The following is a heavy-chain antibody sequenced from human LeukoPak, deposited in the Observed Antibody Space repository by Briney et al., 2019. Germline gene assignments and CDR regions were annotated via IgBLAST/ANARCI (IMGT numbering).Heavy chain of an antibody. Sequence: SGPTLVNPTQTLTLTCTFSGFSLSTSGVGVGWIRQPPGKALEWLALIYWNDDKRYSPSLKSRLTITKDTSKNQVVLTMTNMDPVYTATYYCAHSGFRSVVITWVNAFDIWGQGTMVTVSS. CDR1: GFSLSTSGVG. CDR2: IYWNDDK. D-gene: IGHD3-22*01. CDR3: AHSGFRSVVITWVNAFDI. J-gene: IGHJ3*02. V-gene: IGHV2-5*01.